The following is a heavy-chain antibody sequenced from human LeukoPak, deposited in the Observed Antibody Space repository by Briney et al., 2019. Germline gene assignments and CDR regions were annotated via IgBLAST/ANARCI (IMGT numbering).Heavy chain of an antibody. Sequence: GGSLRLSCVASGFTFSSSEMNWVRQAPGKGLEWVSYISSSTSSRYYADSVKGRFTISRDNAKNSLYLRMNSLRVEDTAVYYCARVVMVYATYYFDLWGQGALVTVSS. J-gene: IGHJ4*02. CDR2: ISSSTSSR. D-gene: IGHD2-8*01. CDR1: GFTFSSSE. CDR3: ARVVMVYATYYFDL. V-gene: IGHV3-48*03.